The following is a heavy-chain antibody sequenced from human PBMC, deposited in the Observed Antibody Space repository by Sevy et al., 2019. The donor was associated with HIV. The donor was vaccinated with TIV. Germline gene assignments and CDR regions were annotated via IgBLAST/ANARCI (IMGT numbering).Heavy chain of an antibody. CDR1: GGSISSYY. J-gene: IGHJ4*02. CDR3: ARVEATVTTFDY. Sequence: SETLSLTCTASGGSISSYYWSWIRQPPGKGLEWIGYIYYSGSTNYNPSLKSRVTISVDTSKNQFSLKLSSVTAADTAVYYCARVEATVTTFDYWGQGTLVTVSS. D-gene: IGHD4-17*01. CDR2: IYYSGST. V-gene: IGHV4-59*01.